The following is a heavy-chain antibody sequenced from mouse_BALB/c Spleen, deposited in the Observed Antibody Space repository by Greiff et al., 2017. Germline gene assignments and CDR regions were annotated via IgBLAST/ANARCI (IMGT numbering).Heavy chain of an antibody. CDR1: GFTFSSFG. V-gene: IGHV5-17*02. CDR2: ISSGSSTI. Sequence: EGQRVESGGGLVQPGGSRKLSCAASGFTFSSFGMHWVRQAPEKGLEWVAYISSGSSTIYYADTVKGRFTISRDNPKNTLFLQMTSLRSEDTAMYYCARPTGYYAMDYWGQGTSVTVSS. D-gene: IGHD4-1*02. CDR3: ARPTGYYAMDY. J-gene: IGHJ4*01.